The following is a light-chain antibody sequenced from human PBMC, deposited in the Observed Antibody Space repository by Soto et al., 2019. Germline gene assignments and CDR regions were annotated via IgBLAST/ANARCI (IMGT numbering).Light chain of an antibody. CDR2: GAS. V-gene: IGKV3-11*01. CDR1: QSVNSR. CDR3: QQEFTSPIT. Sequence: EIVLTQSPGTLALSPGERATLSCRASQSVNSRLAWYQHKPGQAPRLLISGASNRASGIPARFSAWGAGTGFHPTIRRGDPADFAFYYCQQEFTSPITFGQGTRLEIK. J-gene: IGKJ5*01.